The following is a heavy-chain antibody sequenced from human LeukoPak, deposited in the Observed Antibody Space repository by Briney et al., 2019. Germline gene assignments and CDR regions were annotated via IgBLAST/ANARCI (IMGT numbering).Heavy chain of an antibody. CDR1: GGSISSGDYY. D-gene: IGHD3-10*01. V-gene: IGHV4-30-4*01. J-gene: IGHJ4*02. Sequence: ASETLSLTCTVSGGSISSGDYYWSWIRQPPGKGLEWIGYIYYSGSTYYNPSLKSRVTISVDTSKNQFSLKLSSVTAADTAVYYCAREGRYYGSGSYYKRSFDYWGQGTLVTVSS. CDR3: AREGRYYGSGSYYKRSFDY. CDR2: IYYSGST.